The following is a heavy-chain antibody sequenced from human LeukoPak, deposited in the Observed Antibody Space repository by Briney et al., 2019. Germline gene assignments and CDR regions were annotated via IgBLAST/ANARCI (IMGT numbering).Heavy chain of an antibody. J-gene: IGHJ4*02. CDR2: IYYSGST. Sequence: NPSETLSLTCTVSGGSISSGDYYWSWIRQPPGKGLEWIGYIYYSGSTYYNSSLKSRVTISVDTSKNQFSLKLSSVTAADTAVYYCARESDILTGYYNVRYFDYWGQGTLVTVSS. V-gene: IGHV4-30-4*01. CDR3: ARESDILTGYYNVRYFDY. CDR1: GGSISSGDYY. D-gene: IGHD3-9*01.